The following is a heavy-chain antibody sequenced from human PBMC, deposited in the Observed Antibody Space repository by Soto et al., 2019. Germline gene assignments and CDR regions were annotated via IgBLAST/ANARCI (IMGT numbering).Heavy chain of an antibody. J-gene: IGHJ6*02. CDR3: ASELPYYYYGMDV. V-gene: IGHV3-74*01. D-gene: IGHD2-2*01. CDR1: GFTFSSYW. CDR2: INSNGSSK. Sequence: GSLRLSCAASGFTFSSYWMHWVRQAPGKGLVWVSRINSNGSSKSYADSVKGRFTISRDNAKNTLYLQMNSLRAEDSAVYYCASELPYYYYGMDVWGQETTFTVSS.